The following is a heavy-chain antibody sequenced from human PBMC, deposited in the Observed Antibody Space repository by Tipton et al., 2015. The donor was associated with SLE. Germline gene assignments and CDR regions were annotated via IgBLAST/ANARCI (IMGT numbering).Heavy chain of an antibody. CDR3: ARARHGGAEYFEP. J-gene: IGHJ1*01. CDR1: GGSISSYY. D-gene: IGHD3-3*01. Sequence: TLSLTCTVSGGSISSYYWSWIRQPPGKGLEWIGYIYDIGSTNYNPSLKSRVTMSVDTSENQLSLKLTFVTAADTAVYYCARARHGGAEYFEPWGQGTLVTVSS. CDR2: IYDIGST. V-gene: IGHV4-59*01.